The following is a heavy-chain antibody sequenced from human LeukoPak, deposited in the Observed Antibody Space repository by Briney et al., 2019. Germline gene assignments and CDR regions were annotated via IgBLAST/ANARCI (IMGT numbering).Heavy chain of an antibody. CDR3: ATSPGAAVAGIDY. Sequence: GASVKVSCKASGYTFTRYDINWVRQATGHGLEWMGWMNPNSGNTGYAPKFQGRVTMTRNTSISTAHMELSSPRSVDTAVYYCATSPGAAVAGIDYWGQGTLVTVSS. CDR2: MNPNSGNT. V-gene: IGHV1-8*01. J-gene: IGHJ4*02. CDR1: GYTFTRYD. D-gene: IGHD6-19*01.